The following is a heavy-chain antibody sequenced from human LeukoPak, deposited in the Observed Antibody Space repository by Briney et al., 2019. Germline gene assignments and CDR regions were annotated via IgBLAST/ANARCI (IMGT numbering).Heavy chain of an antibody. D-gene: IGHD6-13*01. Sequence: SETLSLTCAVYGGSFSGYYWGWLRQPPGKGLEWFGEINHSGSTNYNPSLKSRVTISVDKSKNQFSLKLSSVTAADTAVYYCARMSGYSSSYGYWGQGTLVTVSS. CDR1: GGSFSGYY. V-gene: IGHV4-34*01. CDR3: ARMSGYSSSYGY. J-gene: IGHJ4*02. CDR2: INHSGST.